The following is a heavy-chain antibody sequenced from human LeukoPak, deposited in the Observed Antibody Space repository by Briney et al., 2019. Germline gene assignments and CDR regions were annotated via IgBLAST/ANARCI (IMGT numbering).Heavy chain of an antibody. Sequence: GGSLRLSCAASGFTFSSYAMHWVRQAPGKGLEWVAVISYDGSNKYYADSVKGRFTISRDNSKNPLYLQMNSLRAEDTAVYYCARDMGIVVVGYYYGMDVWGQGTTVTVSS. CDR3: ARDMGIVVVGYYYGMDV. D-gene: IGHD2-2*03. V-gene: IGHV3-30*04. CDR2: ISYDGSNK. J-gene: IGHJ6*02. CDR1: GFTFSSYA.